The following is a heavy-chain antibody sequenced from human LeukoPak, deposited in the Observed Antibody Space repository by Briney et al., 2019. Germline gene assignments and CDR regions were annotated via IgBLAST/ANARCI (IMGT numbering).Heavy chain of an antibody. Sequence: SGTLSLTCTVSGDLINSLDFWSWVRQPPGKGLEWIGEMYLSGTTHSNPSVKSRVTISIDKSKNQFFLNLSSATAADTAVYYCAGLVGRYSSGLYYYYFDYWGQGTLVTVSS. CDR3: AGLVGRYSSGLYYYYFDY. D-gene: IGHD3-22*01. V-gene: IGHV4-4*02. CDR2: MYLSGTT. J-gene: IGHJ4*02. CDR1: GDLINSLDF.